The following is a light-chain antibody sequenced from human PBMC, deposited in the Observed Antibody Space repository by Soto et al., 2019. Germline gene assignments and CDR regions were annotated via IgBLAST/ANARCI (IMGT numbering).Light chain of an antibody. CDR2: DVS. CDR1: SSDVGSYNL. V-gene: IGLV2-23*02. J-gene: IGLJ3*02. CDR3: CSYADNSRV. Sequence: QSALTQPASVSGSPGQSITISCTGSSSDVGSYNLVSWYQQHPGKAPKLIIYDVSKRPSGVSNRFSGSKSGNTASLTISGFQAEDEADYYCCSYADNSRVFGGGTKLTVL.